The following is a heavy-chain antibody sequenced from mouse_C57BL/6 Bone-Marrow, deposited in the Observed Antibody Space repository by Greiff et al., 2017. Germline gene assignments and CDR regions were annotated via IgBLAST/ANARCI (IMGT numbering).Heavy chain of an antibody. Sequence: QVQLQPSGAELVRPGTSVKMSCKASGYTFTTYWVGWAQQRPGHGLEWIGVIYPGGGYTNYNEKFKGKATLTADQSSSTAYMQLSSLTYEDSAIYYCARHYYGYFHWYFDVWGTGTTVTVSS. V-gene: IGHV1-63*01. CDR1: GYTFTTYW. J-gene: IGHJ1*03. CDR2: IYPGGGYT. CDR3: ARHYYGYFHWYFDV. D-gene: IGHD2-2*01.